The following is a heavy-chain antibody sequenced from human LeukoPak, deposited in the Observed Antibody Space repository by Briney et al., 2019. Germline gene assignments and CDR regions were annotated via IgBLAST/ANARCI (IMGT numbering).Heavy chain of an antibody. V-gene: IGHV3-7*01. CDR1: GFTSSAFW. J-gene: IGHJ6*04. CDR2: IKKDGSEK. D-gene: IGHD2-2*01. CDR3: ATFAGVVPGGLLL. Sequence: AGGSLRLSCVACGFTSSAFWMSGVRRPPGKGGEGVANIKKDGSEKEYVDSVKGPFSIFSDNAKTSVYLRMHSLRAEDTAVYYCATFAGVVPGGLLLWGKGTTVIVSS.